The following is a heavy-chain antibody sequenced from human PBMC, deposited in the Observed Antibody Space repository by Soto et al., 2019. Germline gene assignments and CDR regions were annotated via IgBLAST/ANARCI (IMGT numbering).Heavy chain of an antibody. V-gene: IGHV3-21*01. Sequence: EVQLVESGGGLVKPGGSLRLSCAASGFTFSSYSMNWVRQAPGKGLEWVSSISSSSSYIYYADSVKGRFTISRDNAKNSLYLQMNSLRAEDTAVYYCARDLSVKRIQLWPYYYYYGMDVW. CDR1: GFTFSSYS. J-gene: IGHJ6*01. D-gene: IGHD5-18*01. CDR3: ARDLSVKRIQLWPYYYYYGMDV. CDR2: ISSSSSYI.